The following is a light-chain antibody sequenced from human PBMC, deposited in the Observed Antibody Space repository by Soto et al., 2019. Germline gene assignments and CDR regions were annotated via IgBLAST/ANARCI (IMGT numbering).Light chain of an antibody. CDR1: QSVSTW. J-gene: IGKJ4*01. CDR3: HQYPIYPVT. V-gene: IGKV1-5*03. CDR2: KAS. Sequence: DIQMTQSPSTLSASVGDRVTITCRASQSVSTWLAWYQQKPGKAPKLLIHKASTLEKGVPSRFRGSGSGTDFTLTISSLQPDDFATDYCHQYPIYPVTFGGGTKVEIK.